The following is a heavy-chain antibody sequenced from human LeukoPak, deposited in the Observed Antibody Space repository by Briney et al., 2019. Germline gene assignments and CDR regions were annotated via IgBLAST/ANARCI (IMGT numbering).Heavy chain of an antibody. CDR3: AKDHPYSGSSFDY. V-gene: IGHV3-30*02. D-gene: IGHD1-26*01. CDR2: IRYDGSNK. CDR1: GFTFSSYG. J-gene: IGHJ4*02. Sequence: PGGSLRLSCVASGFTFSSYGMHWVRQAPGKGLEWVAFIRYDGSNKYYADSVKGRFTISRDNSKNTLYLQMNSLRAEDTAVYYCAKDHPYSGSSFDYWGQGTLVTVSS.